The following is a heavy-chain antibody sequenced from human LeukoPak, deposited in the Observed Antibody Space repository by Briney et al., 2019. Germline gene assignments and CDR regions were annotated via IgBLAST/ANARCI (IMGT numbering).Heavy chain of an antibody. CDR1: GFTFSSYG. Sequence: GGSLRLSCAASGFTFSSYGMSWVRQAPGKGLEWVSAISGSGGSTYYADSVKGRFTISRDNSKNTLYLQMNSLRAEDTAVYYCAKDGMATISVGWEFDYWGQGTLVTVSS. CDR3: AKDGMATISVGWEFDY. CDR2: ISGSGGST. J-gene: IGHJ4*02. V-gene: IGHV3-23*01. D-gene: IGHD5-24*01.